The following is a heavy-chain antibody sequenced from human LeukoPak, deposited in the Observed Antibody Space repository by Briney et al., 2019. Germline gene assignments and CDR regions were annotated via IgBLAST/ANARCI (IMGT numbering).Heavy chain of an antibody. CDR2: IIPILGIA. CDR3: ASSVGDYYYDSSGYIWNY. CDR1: GGTFSSYA. Sequence: SVKVSCKASGGTFSSYAISWVRPAPGQGLEWMGRIIPILGIANYVQKFQGRVTITADKSTSTAYMELSSLRSEDTAVYYCASSVGDYYYDSSGYIWNYWGQGTLVTVSS. V-gene: IGHV1-69*04. D-gene: IGHD3-22*01. J-gene: IGHJ4*02.